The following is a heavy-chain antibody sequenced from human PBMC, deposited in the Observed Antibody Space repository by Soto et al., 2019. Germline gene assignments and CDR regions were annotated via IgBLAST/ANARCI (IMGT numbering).Heavy chain of an antibody. V-gene: IGHV4-59*01. J-gene: IGHJ5*02. CDR3: ARDVVPAATWFDP. CDR2: IYYSGST. CDR1: GGSISSYY. Sequence: QVQLQESGPGLVKPSETLSLTCTVSGGSISSYYWSWIRQPPGKGLEWIAYIYYSGSTNYNPSLKSRVTISVDTSKNQFSLKLSSVTAADTAVYDCARDVVPAATWFDPWGQGTLVTVSS. D-gene: IGHD2-2*01.